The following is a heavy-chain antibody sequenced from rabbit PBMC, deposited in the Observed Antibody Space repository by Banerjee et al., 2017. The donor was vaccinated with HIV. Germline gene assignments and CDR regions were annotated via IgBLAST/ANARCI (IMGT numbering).Heavy chain of an antibody. V-gene: IGHV1S40*01. D-gene: IGHD4-1*01. Sequence: QSLEESGGDLVKPGASLTLTCTASGFSFSNKYVMCWVRQPPGKGLEWIACINTGSSANTYYASWAKGRFTISKTSSTTVTLQMTSLTAADTATYFCARDLAGVIGWNFDLWGQGTLVTVS. J-gene: IGHJ4*01. CDR3: ARDLAGVIGWNFDL. CDR1: GFSFSNKYV. CDR2: INTGSSANT.